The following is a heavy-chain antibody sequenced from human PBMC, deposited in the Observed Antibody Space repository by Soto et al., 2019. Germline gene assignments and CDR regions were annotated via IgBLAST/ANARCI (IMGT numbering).Heavy chain of an antibody. D-gene: IGHD6-13*01. V-gene: IGHV1-3*04. CDR2: INTGSGNT. Sequence: QVQLVQSGAEVKKPGASVKVSCKASGYTFTSYAVHWVRQAPGQRHEWMGWINTGSGNTKYSQNFQGRVTMTRDTSASTAYMELRSLRSEDTAVYYCARDLLPRYSFSGFDPWGQGTLVTVSS. J-gene: IGHJ5*02. CDR1: GYTFTSYA. CDR3: ARDLLPRYSFSGFDP.